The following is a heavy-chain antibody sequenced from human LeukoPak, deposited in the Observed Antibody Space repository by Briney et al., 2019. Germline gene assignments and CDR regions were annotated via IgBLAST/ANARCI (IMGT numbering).Heavy chain of an antibody. CDR3: ARQPLGGYYVDY. J-gene: IGHJ4*02. CDR2: IYYSGSA. CDR1: GGHIGSYY. V-gene: IGHV4-59*08. Sequence: PSETLSLTCTVSGGHIGSYYWSWIRQPPGKGLEWIADIYYSGSATYNSSPRSRVTISIDTPENQFSLVLTSVTAAETAVYYCARQPLGGYYVDYWGQGTLVAVSS. D-gene: IGHD7-27*01.